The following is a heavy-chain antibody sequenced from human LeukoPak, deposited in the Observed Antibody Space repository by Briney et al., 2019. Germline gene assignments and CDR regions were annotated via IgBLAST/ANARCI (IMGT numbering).Heavy chain of an antibody. CDR3: ARGLTGTPFDS. J-gene: IGHJ4*02. CDR1: GASSGSSY. Sequence: SSETLSLTCTVSGASSGSSYWSWIRQSPGKGLEWIGYIYYSGSTLYNPSLNSRVGIFLDTSKNQFSLKMSSVTAADTAVYYCARGLTGTPFDSWGQGTLVTVSS. D-gene: IGHD1/OR15-1a*01. CDR2: IYYSGST. V-gene: IGHV4-59*01.